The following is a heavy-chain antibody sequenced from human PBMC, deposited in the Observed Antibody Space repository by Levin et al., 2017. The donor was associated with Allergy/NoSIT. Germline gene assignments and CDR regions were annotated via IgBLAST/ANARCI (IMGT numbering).Heavy chain of an antibody. D-gene: IGHD6-19*01. J-gene: IGHJ4*02. V-gene: IGHV4-39*01. CDR3: ARHGVRSSGWFGG. CDR2: IYYSGST. CDR1: GGSISSSSYY. Sequence: PSETLSLTCTVSGGSISSSSYYWGWIRQPPGKGLEWIGSIYYSGSTYYNPSLKSRVTISVDTSKNQFSLKLSSVTAADTAVYYCARHGVRSSGWFGGWGQGTLVTVSS.